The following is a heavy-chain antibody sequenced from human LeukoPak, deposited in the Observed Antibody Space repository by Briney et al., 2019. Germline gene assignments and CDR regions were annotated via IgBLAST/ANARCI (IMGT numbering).Heavy chain of an antibody. J-gene: IGHJ6*02. CDR3: ARDLLTGDYGAKYYYYGMDV. CDR2: INPSGGST. D-gene: IGHD4-17*01. Sequence: GASVKVSCKASGYTFTSYYMHWVRQAPGQGLEWMGIINPSGGSTSYAQKFQGRVTMTRDTSTSTVYMELSSLRSEDTAVYYCARDLLTGDYGAKYYYYGMDVWGQGTTVTVSS. CDR1: GYTFTSYY. V-gene: IGHV1-46*01.